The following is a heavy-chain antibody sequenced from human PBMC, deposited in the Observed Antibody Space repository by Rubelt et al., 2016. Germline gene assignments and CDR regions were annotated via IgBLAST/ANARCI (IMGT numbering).Heavy chain of an antibody. D-gene: IGHD2-2*01. Sequence: QVQLQQWGAGLLKPSETLSLTCAVYGGSFSGYYWSWIRQPPGKGLEWIGEINHSGSTNYNPSLKGCVTISVDTSKNQVSLKRSSGNESDAAVDYCARGSLKWSSTSCYQDGFDVWGQGAMGTVAS. V-gene: IGHV4-34*01. CDR1: GGSFSGYY. CDR2: INHSGST. CDR3: ARGSLKWSSTSCYQDGFDV. J-gene: IGHJ3*01.